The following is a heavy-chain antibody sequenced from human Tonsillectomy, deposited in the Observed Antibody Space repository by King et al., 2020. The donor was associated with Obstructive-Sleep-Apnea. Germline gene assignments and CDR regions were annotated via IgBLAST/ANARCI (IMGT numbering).Heavy chain of an antibody. CDR3: TSALGSRALRDNWFDL. D-gene: IGHD3-10*01. CDR2: ITTISHYI. Sequence: VQLVESGGGLVKLGGSLRLSCAASGFIFSDYDMNWVRRAPGKGLEWVSSITTISHYIYYADSVKGRFTISRDNANNLVYLQMSSLRAEETAMYYCTSALGSRALRDNWFDLWGQGTLVTVSS. CDR1: GFIFSDYD. V-gene: IGHV3-21*01. J-gene: IGHJ5*02.